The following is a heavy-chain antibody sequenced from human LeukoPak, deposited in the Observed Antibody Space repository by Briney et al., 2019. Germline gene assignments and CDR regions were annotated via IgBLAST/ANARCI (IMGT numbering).Heavy chain of an antibody. CDR2: LSSSGSTI. CDR3: AKDVMYSSSASTAYFDY. J-gene: IGHJ4*02. V-gene: IGHV3-48*03. D-gene: IGHD6-13*01. Sequence: GGSLRLSCAASGFTFSSYEMNWVRPAPGKGLEWVSYLSSSGSTIYYADSVKGRFTISRDNAKNSLYLQMNSLRTEDTALYYCAKDVMYSSSASTAYFDYWGQGTLVTVSS. CDR1: GFTFSSYE.